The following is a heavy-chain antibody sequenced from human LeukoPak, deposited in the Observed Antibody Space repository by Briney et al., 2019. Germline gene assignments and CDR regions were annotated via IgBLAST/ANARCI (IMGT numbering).Heavy chain of an antibody. Sequence: GGSLRLSCAASGFTFSSYAMSWVRQAPGKGLEWVSAINGSGGSTYYADSVKGRFTISRDDSKNTLYLQMNSLRAEDTAVYYCARDALGYSSSWSPDYWGQGTLVTVSS. V-gene: IGHV3-23*01. D-gene: IGHD6-13*01. CDR3: ARDALGYSSSWSPDY. CDR2: INGSGGST. CDR1: GFTFSSYA. J-gene: IGHJ4*02.